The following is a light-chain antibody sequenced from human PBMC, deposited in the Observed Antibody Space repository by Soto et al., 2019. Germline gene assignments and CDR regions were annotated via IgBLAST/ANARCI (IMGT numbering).Light chain of an antibody. J-gene: IGKJ5*01. CDR1: QTITTY. CDR3: QQSYTTPIT. Sequence: DIQLTQSPSSLSASVGYRFTITCRASQTITTYLSWFQQKPGKAPKLLVYGASSLQSGVPSRFSGSGSGTEFTLTISSLQSEDFATYYCQQSYTTPITFGQGTRLEIK. V-gene: IGKV1-39*01. CDR2: GAS.